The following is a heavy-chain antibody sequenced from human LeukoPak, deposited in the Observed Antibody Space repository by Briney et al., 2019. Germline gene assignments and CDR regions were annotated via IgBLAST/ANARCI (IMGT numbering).Heavy chain of an antibody. CDR2: ISGSGGST. J-gene: IGHJ6*03. CDR1: GFTFSSYA. CDR3: ARPGIAAAGYYYYYMDV. Sequence: TGGSLRLPCAASGFTFSSYAMSWIRQAPGKGLEWVSDISGSGGSTYYASSVEGPFPISRDNTKNPLYLQMSSLRAEDTAVYYCARPGIAAAGYYYYYMDVWGKGTTVTVSS. D-gene: IGHD6-13*01. V-gene: IGHV3-23*01.